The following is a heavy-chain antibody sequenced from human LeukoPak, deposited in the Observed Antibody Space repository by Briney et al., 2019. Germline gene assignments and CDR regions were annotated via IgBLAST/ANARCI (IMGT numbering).Heavy chain of an antibody. CDR2: IYYSGNT. J-gene: IGHJ4*02. CDR3: ARRFGDILTGYYFDY. CDR1: GGSISSSNYY. D-gene: IGHD3-9*01. Sequence: SETLSLTCSVAGGSISSSNYYWGWIRQPPGKGLEWIGSIYYSGNTYYYPSLKSRATISIDTSKNQFSLKLSSVTAADTAVCYCARRFGDILTGYYFDYWGQGILVTVSS. V-gene: IGHV4-39*01.